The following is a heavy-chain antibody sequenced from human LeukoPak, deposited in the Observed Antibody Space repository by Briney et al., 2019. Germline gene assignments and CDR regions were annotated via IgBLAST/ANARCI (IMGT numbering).Heavy chain of an antibody. Sequence: ASVKVSCKASGYTFTGYYMHWVPQTPRQRLEWMGWINPNSGGTNYAQKFQGSVTMTWATSISTAYMQLSRLRSDDAAVYYCARALVGATDWFDPWGQGILVTVSS. CDR2: INPNSGGT. CDR1: GYTFTGYY. V-gene: IGHV1-2*02. D-gene: IGHD1-26*01. J-gene: IGHJ5*02. CDR3: ARALVGATDWFDP.